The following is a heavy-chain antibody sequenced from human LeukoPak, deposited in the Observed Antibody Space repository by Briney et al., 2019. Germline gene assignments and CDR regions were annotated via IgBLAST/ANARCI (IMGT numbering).Heavy chain of an antibody. CDR1: AYSFTSFW. J-gene: IGHJ4*02. Sequence: GQSLKISCKGFAYSFTSFWIGWVRQMPGKGLEWMGIIYPSDSDTTYSPSFQGQVTISDDKSISTTSLQWSSLKASDTAMYYCARRHRYSGSYLFWGQGTLVTVSS. CDR3: ARRHRYSGSYLF. CDR2: IYPSDSDT. D-gene: IGHD1-26*01. V-gene: IGHV5-51*01.